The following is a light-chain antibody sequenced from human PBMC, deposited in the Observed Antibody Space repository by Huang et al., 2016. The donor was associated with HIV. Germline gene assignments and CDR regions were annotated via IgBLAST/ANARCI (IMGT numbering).Light chain of an antibody. CDR2: MAS. Sequence: DIVMTQSPLSLPVTPGEPASISCRSSQSLVHDNGYSYLDWYLQKPGQSPQVLIYMASDRAPGIPDRFSGGGSGTNCTREINRGDAEDVGTYYCMQSLQSLTFGGGTRLEIK. V-gene: IGKV2-28*01. CDR1: QSLVHDNGYSY. CDR3: MQSLQSLT. J-gene: IGKJ4*01.